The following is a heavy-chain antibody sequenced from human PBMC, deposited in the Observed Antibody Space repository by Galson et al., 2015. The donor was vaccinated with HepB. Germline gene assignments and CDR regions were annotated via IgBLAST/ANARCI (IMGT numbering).Heavy chain of an antibody. CDR1: GYTFTSYA. CDR3: ARSYYDSSGYYEGADAFDI. Sequence: SVKVSCKASGYTFTSYAMHWVRQAPGQRLEWMGWINAGNGNTKYSQKFQGRVTITRDTSASTAYMELSSLRSEDTAVYYCARSYYDSSGYYEGADAFDIWGQGTMVTVSS. CDR2: INAGNGNT. V-gene: IGHV1-3*01. D-gene: IGHD3-22*01. J-gene: IGHJ3*02.